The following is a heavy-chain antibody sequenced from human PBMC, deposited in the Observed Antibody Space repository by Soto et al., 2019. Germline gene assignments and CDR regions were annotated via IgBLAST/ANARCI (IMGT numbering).Heavy chain of an antibody. CDR1: GDSITTSY. CDR3: AWFCNIWFQHEDIDV. Sequence: SETPSLSWTVSGDSITTSYWSWIRQPAEKGLEWIGRIDASGNTNYNPSLNSRVTMSIDTSKKQFSLKLTSVTAADTAIYYCAWFCNIWFQHEDIDVCSKGTTFSVSS. CDR2: IDASGNT. J-gene: IGHJ6*04. D-gene: IGHD6-13*01. V-gene: IGHV4-4*07.